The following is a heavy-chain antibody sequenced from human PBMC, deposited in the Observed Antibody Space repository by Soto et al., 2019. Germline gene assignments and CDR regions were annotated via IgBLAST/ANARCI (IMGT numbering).Heavy chain of an antibody. J-gene: IGHJ5*02. CDR3: ARDAPFPYSSSQPVGDNWFDP. V-gene: IGHV3-48*02. Sequence: GGSLRLSCAASEFTFSSYSMNWVRQAPGKGLEWVSYISSSSSTIYYADSVKGRFTISRDNAKNSLYLQMNSLRDEDTAVYYCARDAPFPYSSSQPVGDNWFDPWGQGTLVTVSS. D-gene: IGHD6-13*01. CDR2: ISSSSSTI. CDR1: EFTFSSYS.